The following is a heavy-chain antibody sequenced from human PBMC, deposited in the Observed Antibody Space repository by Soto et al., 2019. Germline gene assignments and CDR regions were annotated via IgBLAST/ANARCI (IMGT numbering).Heavy chain of an antibody. Sequence: QVRLQESGPGLVKPSETLSLTCAVSGTSFGSYYWSWIRQPPGKGLEWIGYIFYSGHLKYNPSLKSRLTISVDPPKNQNSLRLTSVTAADTAVYYCARERGGYRFDYWGQGALVTVSS. J-gene: IGHJ4*02. CDR2: IFYSGHL. CDR1: GTSFGSYY. CDR3: ARERGGYRFDY. V-gene: IGHV4-59*01. D-gene: IGHD1-26*01.